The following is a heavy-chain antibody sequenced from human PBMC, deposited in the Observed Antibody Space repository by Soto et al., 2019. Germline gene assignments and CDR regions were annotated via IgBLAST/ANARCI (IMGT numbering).Heavy chain of an antibody. D-gene: IGHD2-15*01. J-gene: IGHJ4*02. V-gene: IGHV3-33*01. CDR3: ARDGYCSGGSCYSVPVFDY. Sequence: QVQLVESGGGVVQPGRSLRLSCAASGFTFSSYGMHWVRQAPGKGLEWVAVIWHDGSNKYYADSVKGRFTISRDNSKNTLYLQMNILRAEDTAVYYCARDGYCSGGSCYSVPVFDYWGQGTLVTVSS. CDR1: GFTFSSYG. CDR2: IWHDGSNK.